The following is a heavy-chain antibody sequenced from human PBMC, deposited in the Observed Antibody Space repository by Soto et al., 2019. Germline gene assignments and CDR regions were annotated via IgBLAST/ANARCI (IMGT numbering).Heavy chain of an antibody. CDR1: GFIFSNYG. D-gene: IGHD6-25*01. CDR2: ISYDGNNR. Sequence: QVQLVESGGGVVQPGRSLRLSCAASGFIFSNYGIHWVRQAPGKGLEWVALISYDGNNRYYRDSVKGRFTISRDSSENTLFLEMNSLRAEDTAVYYCARIREAAATGGAFDIWGQGSVVTVSS. CDR3: ARIREAAATGGAFDI. V-gene: IGHV3-30*03. J-gene: IGHJ3*02.